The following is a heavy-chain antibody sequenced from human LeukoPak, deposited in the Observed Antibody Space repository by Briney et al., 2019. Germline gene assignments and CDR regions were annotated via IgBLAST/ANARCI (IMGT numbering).Heavy chain of an antibody. CDR2: IFPGGSDT. D-gene: IGHD6-13*01. CDR1: GYSFTSYW. V-gene: IGHV5-51*01. J-gene: IGHJ5*02. Sequence: GEALQISCKGSGYSFTSYWIGWVRQLPRKGLEGMGIIFPGGSDTRYSPSFQGRVTISADKSISPAYLQWSSLKASDTAMYYCARLAAAGPYNWLDPWGQGTLVTVSS. CDR3: ARLAAAGPYNWLDP.